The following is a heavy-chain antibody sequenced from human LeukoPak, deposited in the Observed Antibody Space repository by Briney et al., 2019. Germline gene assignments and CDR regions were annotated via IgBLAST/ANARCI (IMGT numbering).Heavy chain of an antibody. CDR3: ARGRDWFDP. CDR2: IKQDGSEK. J-gene: IGHJ5*02. CDR1: GFSFTTYW. Sequence: GGSLRLSCGASGFSFTTYWMSWVRQAPGKGLEWVANIKQDGSEKYYVDSVKGRFTISRVNAKNSLYLQMNSLRAEDTAVYYCARGRDWFDPWGQGTLVTVSS. V-gene: IGHV3-7*04.